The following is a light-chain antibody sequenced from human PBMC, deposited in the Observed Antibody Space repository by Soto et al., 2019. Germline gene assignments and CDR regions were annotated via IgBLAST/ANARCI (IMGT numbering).Light chain of an antibody. CDR3: QQYGSFRT. J-gene: IGKJ1*01. V-gene: IGKV3-20*01. Sequence: DIVMTQSPATLSVSPGERATLSCKASQSVSSSLAWYQQKPGQDPRLLIYGASSRATGIPDRFSGSGSGTDFTLTISRLEPEDFAVYYCQQYGSFRTFGQGTKVDI. CDR2: GAS. CDR1: QSVSSS.